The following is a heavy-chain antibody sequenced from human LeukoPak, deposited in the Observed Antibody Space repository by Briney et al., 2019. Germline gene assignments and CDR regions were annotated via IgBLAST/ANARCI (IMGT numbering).Heavy chain of an antibody. CDR2: IKSKTDGGTV. V-gene: IGHV3-15*01. D-gene: IGHD3-10*01. CDR3: TKDHGSGSYYFDY. CDR1: GFSFSSYA. Sequence: GGSLRLSCAGSGFSFSSYAMAWVRQAPGKGLEWVGRIKSKTDGGTVDYAAPVKGRFTISRDDLKNTLYLEMNSLKTEDTAVYYCTKDHGSGSYYFDYWGQGTLVTVSS. J-gene: IGHJ4*02.